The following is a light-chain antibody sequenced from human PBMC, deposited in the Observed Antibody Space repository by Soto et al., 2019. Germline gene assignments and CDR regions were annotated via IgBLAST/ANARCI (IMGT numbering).Light chain of an antibody. CDR3: QQYYTLHYT. Sequence: DIQMTQSPSSLSASVGDRVTITCQASQDISNYLNWYQQKPGKAPKVLIYDASSLERGAPSRFSGSGSGTAFTFTISSLQPEDIGTYTCQQYYTLHYTLGQWTKV. J-gene: IGKJ2*01. V-gene: IGKV1-33*01. CDR2: DAS. CDR1: QDISNY.